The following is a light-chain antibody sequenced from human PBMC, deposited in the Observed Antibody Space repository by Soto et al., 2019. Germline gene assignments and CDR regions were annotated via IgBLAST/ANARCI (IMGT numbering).Light chain of an antibody. Sequence: DIQMTQSPSCQPPSVGDRLTMFWRASQSISSYLNWYQQKPGKAPKLLIYAASSLQSGVPSRFSGSGSGTDFTLTISSLQPEDFATYYCQQSYSTPQTFGQGTRLEIK. CDR3: QQSYSTPQT. V-gene: IGKV1-39*01. CDR2: AAS. J-gene: IGKJ5*01. CDR1: QSISSY.